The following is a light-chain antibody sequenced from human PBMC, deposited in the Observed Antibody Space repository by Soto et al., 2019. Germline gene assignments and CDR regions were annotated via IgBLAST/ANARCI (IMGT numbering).Light chain of an antibody. CDR2: DAS. CDR1: QSVSSR. Sequence: EIVLTQSPGTLSLSPGERATLSCRASQSVSSRLAWYQQKPGQAPRLLIYDASSRATGIPDRFSGGESGTDFTLTISRLEPEDFAVYYCQQFSSYPLTFGGGTKVDIK. V-gene: IGKV3-20*01. CDR3: QQFSSYPLT. J-gene: IGKJ4*01.